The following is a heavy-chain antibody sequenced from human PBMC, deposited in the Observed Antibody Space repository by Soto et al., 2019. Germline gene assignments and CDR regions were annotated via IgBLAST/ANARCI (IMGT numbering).Heavy chain of an antibody. Sequence: QVHLVQSGVEVKTPGASVKVSCQASGYTFFTYDISWVRQAPGQGLEWMGWISTYSGDTKYAQKFQGRVTMTTDTSTTTSYLQLRSLRSDHTAVYYSARHHGPTTSEKWFDPWGQGTLVTVSS. D-gene: IGHD5-12*01. CDR3: ARHHGPTTSEKWFDP. CDR1: GYTFFTYD. CDR2: ISTYSGDT. J-gene: IGHJ5*02. V-gene: IGHV1-18*01.